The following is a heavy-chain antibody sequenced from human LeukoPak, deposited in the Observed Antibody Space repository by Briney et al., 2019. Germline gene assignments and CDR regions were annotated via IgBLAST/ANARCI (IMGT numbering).Heavy chain of an antibody. CDR1: GFTFSSYW. CDR3: ARASYDFWSGYLDY. CDR2: IKQDGSEK. Sequence: GGSLRLSCAASGFTFSSYWMSWVRQAPGKGLEWVANIKQDGSEKYYVDSVKGRFTISRDNAKNSLYLQMNSLRAEDTAVYYCARASYDFWSGYLDYWGQGTLVTVSS. D-gene: IGHD3-3*01. V-gene: IGHV3-7*01. J-gene: IGHJ4*02.